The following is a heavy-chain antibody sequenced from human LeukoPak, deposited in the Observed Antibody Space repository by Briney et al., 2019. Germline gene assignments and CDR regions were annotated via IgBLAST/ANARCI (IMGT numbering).Heavy chain of an antibody. CDR3: ARAIYGSGSYFRFAPYYFDY. J-gene: IGHJ4*02. Sequence: KSSETLSLTCTVSGGSISSYYWSWIRQPPGKGLEWIGYIYYSGSTNYNPSLKSRVTISVDTSKNQFSLKLSSVTAADTAVYYRARAIYGSGSYFRFAPYYFDYWGQGTLVTVSS. D-gene: IGHD3-10*01. CDR2: IYYSGST. V-gene: IGHV4-59*01. CDR1: GGSISSYY.